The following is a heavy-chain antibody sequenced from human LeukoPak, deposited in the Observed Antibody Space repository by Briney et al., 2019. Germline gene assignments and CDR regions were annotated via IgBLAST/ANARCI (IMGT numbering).Heavy chain of an antibody. Sequence: GGSLRLSCAASGFTFSSYAMSWVRQAPGKGLEWVSAISGSGGNTYYADPVKGRFTISRDNSKNTLYLQMNSLRAEDSAEYYCAKSLLTTATGTGRAFDIWGQGTMVTVSA. CDR1: GFTFSSYA. V-gene: IGHV3-23*01. D-gene: IGHD1-1*01. CDR3: AKSLLTTATGTGRAFDI. CDR2: ISGSGGNT. J-gene: IGHJ3*02.